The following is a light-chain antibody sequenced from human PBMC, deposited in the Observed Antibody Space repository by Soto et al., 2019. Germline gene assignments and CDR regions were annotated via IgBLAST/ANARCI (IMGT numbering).Light chain of an antibody. CDR2: LAS. V-gene: IGKV1-9*01. CDR3: QHFNTYPLT. CDR1: QGINSN. Sequence: DIQLTQSPSFLSASVGDRVTITCRASQGINSNLAWYQQKPGKAPKLLIFLASTLQGGVPSRFSGSGSGTEFTLTISSLQPEDFETYYCQHFNTYPLTFGPGTKVDIK. J-gene: IGKJ3*01.